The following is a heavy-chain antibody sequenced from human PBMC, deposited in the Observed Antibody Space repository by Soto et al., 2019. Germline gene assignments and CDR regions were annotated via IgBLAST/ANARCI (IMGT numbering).Heavy chain of an antibody. CDR3: AKDNRIFSRVVITLVDY. CDR1: GFTFSSYA. D-gene: IGHD3-22*01. CDR2: ISGSSGST. J-gene: IGHJ4*02. V-gene: IGHV3-23*01. Sequence: GGSLRLSCAASGFTFSSYAMSWVRQAPGKGLEWVSAISGSSGSTYYADSVKGRFTISRDNSKNTLYLQMNSLRAEDTAVYYCAKDNRIFSRVVITLVDYWGQGTLVTVSS.